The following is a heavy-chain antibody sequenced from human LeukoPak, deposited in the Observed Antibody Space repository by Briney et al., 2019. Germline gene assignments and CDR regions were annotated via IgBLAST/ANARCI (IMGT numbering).Heavy chain of an antibody. CDR1: GGSISSYY. J-gene: IGHJ3*02. Sequence: SEALSLTCTVSGGSISSYYWSWIRQPAGKGLEWIGRIYTSGSTNYNPSLKSRVTMSVDTSKNQLSLKLSSVTAADTAVYYCAREGPLKAFDIWGQGTMVTVSS. CDR2: IYTSGST. V-gene: IGHV4-4*07. CDR3: AREGPLKAFDI.